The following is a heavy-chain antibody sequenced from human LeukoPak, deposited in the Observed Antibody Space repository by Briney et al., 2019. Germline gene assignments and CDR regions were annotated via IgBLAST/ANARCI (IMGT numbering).Heavy chain of an antibody. J-gene: IGHJ4*02. V-gene: IGHV3-7*01. D-gene: IGHD6-19*01. Sequence: GGSLRLSCAASGFTFSSYWMSWVRQAPGKGLEWVANIKQDGSEKYYVDSVKGRFTISRDNAKDSLYLQMNSLRAEDTAVYYCASHLGWYAFDYWGQGTLVTVSS. CDR1: GFTFSSYW. CDR2: IKQDGSEK. CDR3: ASHLGWYAFDY.